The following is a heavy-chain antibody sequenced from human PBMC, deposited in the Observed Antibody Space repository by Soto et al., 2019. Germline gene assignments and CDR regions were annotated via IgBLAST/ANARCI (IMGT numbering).Heavy chain of an antibody. V-gene: IGHV1-2*02. CDR1: GYPVTAYY. Sequence: QLHLVQSGAVVKKPGASVTVSCSASGYPVTAYYMHWVRQAPGRGLEWMGGINPATGAAKYTQTFQGRVNMNRDPSKKTGFMALSGPTSEAPAVFFWAGGGGVGVAGSAAFDMWGQGTLVTVSS. D-gene: IGHD3-3*01. CDR3: AGGGGVGVAGSAAFDM. J-gene: IGHJ3*02. CDR2: INPATGAA.